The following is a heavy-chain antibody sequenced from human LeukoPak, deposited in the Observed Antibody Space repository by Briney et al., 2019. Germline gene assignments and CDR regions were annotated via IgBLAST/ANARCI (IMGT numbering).Heavy chain of an antibody. CDR1: GGSISSYY. Sequence: PSETLSLTCTVSGGSISSYYWSWIRQPAGKGLEWIGRIYTSGSTNFSPSLKTRVTMSVDTSKNQFSLKLSSVAAADTAVYYCARVETGRATDGMDVWGQGTTVTVSS. J-gene: IGHJ6*02. CDR3: ARVETGRATDGMDV. V-gene: IGHV4-4*07. D-gene: IGHD1-26*01. CDR2: IYTSGST.